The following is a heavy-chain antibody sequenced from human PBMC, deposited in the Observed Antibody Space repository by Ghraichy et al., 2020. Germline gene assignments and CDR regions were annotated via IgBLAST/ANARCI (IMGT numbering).Heavy chain of an antibody. D-gene: IGHD5-18*01. CDR1: GGSISSSNW. CDR2: IYHSGST. V-gene: IGHV4-4*02. CDR3: ARSRGYSYGPFDY. J-gene: IGHJ4*02. Sequence: ESLNISCAVSGGSISSSNWWSWVRQPPGKGLEWIGEIYHSGSTNYNPSLKSRVTISVDKSKNQFSLKLSSVTAADTAVYYCARSRGYSYGPFDYWGQGTLVTVSS.